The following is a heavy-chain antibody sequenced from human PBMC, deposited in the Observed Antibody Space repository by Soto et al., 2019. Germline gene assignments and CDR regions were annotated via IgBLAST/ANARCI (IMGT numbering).Heavy chain of an antibody. V-gene: IGHV4-59*01. J-gene: IGHJ5*02. Sequence: SETLSLTCTVSGGSISSYYWSWIRQPPGKGLEWIGYIYYSGSTNYNPSLKSRVTISVDTSKNQFSLKLSSATPADTAVYYCGRGVYRGYDYTGFAPWGKGPLVPV. CDR2: IYYSGST. CDR3: GRGVYRGYDYTGFAP. CDR1: GGSISSYY. D-gene: IGHD5-12*01.